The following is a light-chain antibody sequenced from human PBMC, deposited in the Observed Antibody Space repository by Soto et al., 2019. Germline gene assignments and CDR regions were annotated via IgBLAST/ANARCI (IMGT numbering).Light chain of an antibody. Sequence: NRMTQSRSTLSASVGDSVAITCRASQSISSWLAWYQQKPGKAPKLLIYTASNLESGVTSRSGGSGAGTEFTFTSTGLQPDAVASHSLQHYTSLSTLGQGTNVDIK. CDR3: QHYTSLST. V-gene: IGKV1-5*03. J-gene: IGKJ1*01. CDR2: TAS. CDR1: QSISSW.